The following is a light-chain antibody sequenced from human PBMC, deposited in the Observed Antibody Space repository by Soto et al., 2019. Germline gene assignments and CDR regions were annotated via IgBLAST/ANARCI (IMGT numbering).Light chain of an antibody. J-gene: IGLJ2*01. CDR2: RTN. CDR1: SGSVSTNYY. CDR3: VLYMGSVPV. Sequence: QTVVTQEPSFSVSPGGTVTLTCGLSSGSVSTNYYPSWYQQTPGQAPRTLIYRTNTRSSGVPDRFSCSILGNKAALTITGAQADDESDYYCVLYMGSVPVFGGGTKLTVL. V-gene: IGLV8-61*01.